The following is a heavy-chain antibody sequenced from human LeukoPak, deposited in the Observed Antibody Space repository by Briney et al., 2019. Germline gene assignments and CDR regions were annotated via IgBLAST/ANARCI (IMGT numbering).Heavy chain of an antibody. CDR1: GYSFTSYG. J-gene: IGHJ4*02. CDR2: ISPYNGNT. Sequence: HRASVKDSCKASGYSFTSYGISWVRQAPGQGLEWMAWISPYNGNTKFAQNFQDRVTMTTDRSASTAYMELRSLRSDDTAMYYCARPYCSDISCYIGMNYWGQGTLVTVSS. V-gene: IGHV1-18*01. CDR3: ARPYCSDISCYIGMNY. D-gene: IGHD2-2*02.